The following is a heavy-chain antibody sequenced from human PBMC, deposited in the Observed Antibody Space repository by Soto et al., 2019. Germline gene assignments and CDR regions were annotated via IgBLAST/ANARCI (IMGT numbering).Heavy chain of an antibody. CDR1: GGSISSGGYY. CDR3: ARAGPRSVYYYYGMDV. V-gene: IGHV4-31*03. D-gene: IGHD1-26*01. Sequence: SETLSLTCTVSGGSISSGGYYWSWIRQHPGKGLEWIGYIYYSGSTYYNPSLKSRVTISVDTSKNQFSLKLSSVTAADTAVYYCARAGPRSVYYYYGMDVWGQGTTVTVSS. J-gene: IGHJ6*02. CDR2: IYYSGST.